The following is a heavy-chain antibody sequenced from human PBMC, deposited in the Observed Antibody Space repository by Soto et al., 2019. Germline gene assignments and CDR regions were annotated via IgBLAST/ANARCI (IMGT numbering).Heavy chain of an antibody. CDR1: GFTVSSNY. D-gene: IGHD6-13*01. CDR2: IYSGGST. Sequence: GGSLRLSCAASGFTVSSNYMSWVRQAPGKGLEWVSVIYSGGSTYYADSVKGRFTISRDNSKNTLYLQMNSLRAEDTAVYYCARSSSSWYGAFDIWGQGKMVPVS. V-gene: IGHV3-53*01. J-gene: IGHJ3*02. CDR3: ARSSSSWYGAFDI.